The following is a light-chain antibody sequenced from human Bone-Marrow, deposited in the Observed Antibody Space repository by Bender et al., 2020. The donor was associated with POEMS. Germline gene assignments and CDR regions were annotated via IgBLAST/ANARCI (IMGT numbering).Light chain of an antibody. CDR1: NSDVGSYNL. CDR3: CSYAGSNTFV. J-gene: IGLJ1*01. V-gene: IGLV2-23*02. CDR2: EVS. Sequence: HSALTQPASVSGSPGQSITISCTGTNSDVGSYNLVSWYQQLPGKAPKLMIYEVSKRPSGVSDRFSGSKSGNTASLTISGLQADDEADYHCCSYAGSNTFVFGAGTKVSVL.